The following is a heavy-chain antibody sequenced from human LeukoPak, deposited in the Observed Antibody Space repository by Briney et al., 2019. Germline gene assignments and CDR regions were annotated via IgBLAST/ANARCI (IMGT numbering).Heavy chain of an antibody. V-gene: IGHV3-48*03. CDR2: ISSSGSTI. J-gene: IGHJ4*02. Sequence: GGSLRLSCAASGFTFSSYEMNWVRQAPGKGLEWVSYISSSGSTIYYADSVKGRFTISRDNAKNSLYLQMNSLRAEDTAVYYCARVIPSGWYDSDYWGQGTLVTVSS. CDR1: GFTFSSYE. CDR3: ARVIPSGWYDSDY. D-gene: IGHD6-19*01.